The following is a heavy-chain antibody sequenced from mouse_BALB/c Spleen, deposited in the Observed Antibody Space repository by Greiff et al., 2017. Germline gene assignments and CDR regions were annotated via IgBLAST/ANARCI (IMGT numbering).Heavy chain of an antibody. J-gene: IGHJ3*01. Sequence: EVKLVESGPGLVKPSQSLSLTCTVTGYSITSDYAWNWIRQFPGNKLEWMGYISYSGSTSYNPSLKSRISITRDTSKNQFFLQLNSVTTEDTATYYCARSTGQLGPAWFAYWGQGTLVTVSA. CDR1: GYSITSDYA. V-gene: IGHV3-2*02. CDR3: ARSTGQLGPAWFAY. D-gene: IGHD3-2*01. CDR2: ISYSGST.